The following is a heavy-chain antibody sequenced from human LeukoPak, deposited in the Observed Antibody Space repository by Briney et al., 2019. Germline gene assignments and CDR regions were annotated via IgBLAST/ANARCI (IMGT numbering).Heavy chain of an antibody. CDR2: IYHSGST. J-gene: IGHJ4*02. D-gene: IGHD2-2*01. CDR1: GGSISSGGYY. CDR3: ARRYCSSTSCYSPLIDY. Sequence: PSETLSLTCTVSGGSISSGGYYWSWIRQPPGKGLEWIGYIYHSGSTYYNPSLKSRVTISVDRSKNQFSLKLSSVTAADTAVYYCARRYCSSTSCYSPLIDYWGQGTLVTVSS. V-gene: IGHV4-30-2*01.